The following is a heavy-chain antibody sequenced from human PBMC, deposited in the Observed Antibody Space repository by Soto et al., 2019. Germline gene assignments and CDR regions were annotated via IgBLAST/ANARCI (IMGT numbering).Heavy chain of an antibody. D-gene: IGHD2-2*01. V-gene: IGHV1-69*13. CDR3: ATEQPDAMSPPFDY. CDR2: IIPIFGTA. Sequence: GASVKVSCKASGGTFSSYAISWVRQAPGQGLEWMGGIIPIFGTANYAQKFQGRVTITADESTSTAYMELSSLRSEDTAVYYCATEQPDAMSPPFDYWGQGTLVTVSS. J-gene: IGHJ4*02. CDR1: GGTFSSYA.